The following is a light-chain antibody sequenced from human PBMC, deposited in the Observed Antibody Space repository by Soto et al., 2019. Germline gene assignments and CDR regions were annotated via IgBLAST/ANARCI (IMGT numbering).Light chain of an antibody. CDR3: ALYVGGGIRV. J-gene: IGLJ2*01. CDR1: SGSVSTSHY. V-gene: IGLV8-61*01. Sequence: QAVVTQEPSFSVSPGGTVTLTCGLSSGSVSTSHYPTWFQQTPGQAPRTLIYNTYSRSSGVPDRFSGSILGNKAALTITGAQADDDADYFWALYVGGGIRVFGGGTKVTVL. CDR2: NTY.